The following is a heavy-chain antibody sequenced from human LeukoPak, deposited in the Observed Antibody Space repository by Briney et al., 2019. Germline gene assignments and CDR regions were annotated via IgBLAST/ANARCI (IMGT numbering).Heavy chain of an antibody. CDR1: GGSISGGDYY. CDR3: ARVGPGVWFDY. D-gene: IGHD3-16*01. J-gene: IGHJ4*02. Sequence: SETLSHTCTVSGGSISGGDYYWSWIRQPPGKGLEWIGNIYYSGSTYYNPSLKSRVTISVDTSKNQFSLKLSSVTAADTAVYYCARVGPGVWFDYWGQGTLVTVSS. CDR2: IYYSGST. V-gene: IGHV4-30-4*01.